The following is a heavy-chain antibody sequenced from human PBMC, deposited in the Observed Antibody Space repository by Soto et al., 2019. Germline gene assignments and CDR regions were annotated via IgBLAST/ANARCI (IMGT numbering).Heavy chain of an antibody. D-gene: IGHD3-10*01. J-gene: IGHJ6*02. V-gene: IGHV1-69*01. Sequence: QVLLVQSGAEVKKPGSSVRVSCTASGDSFSYYAFSWVREAPGQGLEWLGGLIPSFGTVDYSQKFKGRVSITADESTNKVYMDNYGLNFNDTAVYFCTRGQGGFRFAEGVGGRDGVDVGCQATKVTVSS. CDR3: TRGQGGFRFAEGVGGRDGVDV. CDR1: GDSFSYYA. CDR2: LIPSFGTV.